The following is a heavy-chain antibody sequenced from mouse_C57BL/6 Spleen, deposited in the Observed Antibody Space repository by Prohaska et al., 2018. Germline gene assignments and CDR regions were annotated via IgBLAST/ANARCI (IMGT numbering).Heavy chain of an antibody. D-gene: IGHD4-1*01. J-gene: IGHJ2*01. CDR3: ARRDWALFDY. CDR1: GYAFSSSW. CDR2: IYPGDGDT. V-gene: IGHV1-82*01. Sequence: QVQLQQSGPELVKPGASVKISCKASGYAFSSSWMNWVKQRPGKGLEWIGRIYPGDGDTNYNGKFKGKATLTADKSSSTVYMQLSSLTSEDSAVYFCARRDWALFDYWGQGTTLTVSS.